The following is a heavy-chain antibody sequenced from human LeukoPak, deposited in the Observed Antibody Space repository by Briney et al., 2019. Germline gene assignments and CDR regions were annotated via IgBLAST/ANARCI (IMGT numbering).Heavy chain of an antibody. CDR3: ARDSRITIFGVVNYYGMDV. D-gene: IGHD3-3*01. CDR2: ISGSGGST. CDR1: GFTFSSYA. J-gene: IGHJ6*02. Sequence: GGSLRLSCAASGFTFSSYAMSWVRQAPGKGLEWVSAISGSGGSTYYADSVKGRFTISRDDAKNSLYLQMNSLRAEDTAVYYCARDSRITIFGVVNYYGMDVWGQGTTVTVSS. V-gene: IGHV3-23*01.